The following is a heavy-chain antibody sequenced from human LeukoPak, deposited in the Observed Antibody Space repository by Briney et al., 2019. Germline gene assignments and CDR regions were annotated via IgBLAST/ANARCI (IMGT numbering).Heavy chain of an antibody. Sequence: PGGSLRLSCAASGFTFSSYAMSWVRQAPGKGLEWVAVISIDGNNKYYADSVRGRFTISRDNSKNTVFLQMNSLRAEDAAVYYWARNRSFTSTRCYDFDYWGQGTLVTVSS. CDR3: ARNRSFTSTRCYDFDY. CDR2: ISIDGNNK. V-gene: IGHV3-30-3*01. CDR1: GFTFSSYA. J-gene: IGHJ4*02. D-gene: IGHD2-2*01.